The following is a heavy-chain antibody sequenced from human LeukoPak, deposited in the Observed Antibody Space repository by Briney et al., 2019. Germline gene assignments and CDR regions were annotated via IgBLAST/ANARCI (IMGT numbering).Heavy chain of an antibody. CDR2: INPSGGST. V-gene: IGHV1-46*03. CDR3: ANNYGGNRSLGAGLDY. Sequence: ASVKVSCRASGYTFTSYYMHWVRQAPGQGLEWMGIINPSGGSTSYAQKFQGRVTMTRDTSTSTVYMELSSLRSEDTAVYYCANNYGGNRSLGAGLDYWGQGTLVTVSS. D-gene: IGHD4-23*01. CDR1: GYTFTSYY. J-gene: IGHJ4*02.